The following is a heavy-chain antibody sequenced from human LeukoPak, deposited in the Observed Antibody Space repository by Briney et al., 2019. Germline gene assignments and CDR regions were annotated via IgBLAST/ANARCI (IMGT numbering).Heavy chain of an antibody. CDR3: ARGTYYDFWSGLDY. D-gene: IGHD3-3*01. CDR2: ISAYIGNT. J-gene: IGHJ4*02. CDR1: GYTFTSYG. V-gene: IGHV1-18*01. Sequence: ASVKVSCKASGYTFTSYGISWVRQAPGQGLEWMGWISAYIGNTNYAQKLQGRVTITTDTSTSTAYMELRSLRSDDAAVCYCARGTYYDFWSGLDYWGQGTLVTVS.